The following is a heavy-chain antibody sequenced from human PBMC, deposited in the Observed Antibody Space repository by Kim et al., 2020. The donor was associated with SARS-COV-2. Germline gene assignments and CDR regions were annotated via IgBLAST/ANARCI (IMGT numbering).Heavy chain of an antibody. D-gene: IGHD3-10*01. V-gene: IGHV5-10-1*01. J-gene: IGHJ3*02. Sequence: GESLKISCKGSGYSFTSYWISWVRQMPGKGLEWMGRIDPSDSYTNYSPSFQGHVTISADKSISTAYLQWSSLKASDTAMYYCARIVGGSGSYYNSDAFDIWGQGTMVTVSS. CDR3: ARIVGGSGSYYNSDAFDI. CDR2: IDPSDSYT. CDR1: GYSFTSYW.